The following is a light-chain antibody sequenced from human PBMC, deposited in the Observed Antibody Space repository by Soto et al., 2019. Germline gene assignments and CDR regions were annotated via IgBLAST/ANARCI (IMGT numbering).Light chain of an antibody. Sequence: QSVLTQPASVSGSPGQSITISCTGSSSDVGGYNFVAWYQQHPGKAPKLMIYEVTYRPSGVSNRFSGSKSGNTASLTISGLHAEDEADYYCSSYTTSSTLVFGGGTKVTVL. CDR1: SSDVGGYNF. V-gene: IGLV2-14*01. J-gene: IGLJ2*01. CDR3: SSYTTSSTLV. CDR2: EVT.